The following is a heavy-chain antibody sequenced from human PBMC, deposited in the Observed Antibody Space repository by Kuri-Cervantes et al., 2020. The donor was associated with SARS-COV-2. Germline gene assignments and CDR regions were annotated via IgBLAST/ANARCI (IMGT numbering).Heavy chain of an antibody. D-gene: IGHD6-6*01. Sequence: LSLTCAASGFTFSSYGMHWVRQAPGKGLEWVAVISYDGSNKYYADSVKGRFTISRDNSKNTLYLQMNSLRAEDTAVYYCARKRSKYSSSSGLFSYWGQGTLVTVSS. CDR1: GFTFSSYG. CDR2: ISYDGSNK. CDR3: ARKRSKYSSSSGLFSY. J-gene: IGHJ4*02. V-gene: IGHV3-30*03.